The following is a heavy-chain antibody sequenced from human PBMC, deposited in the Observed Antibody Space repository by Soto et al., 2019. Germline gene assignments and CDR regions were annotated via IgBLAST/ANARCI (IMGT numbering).Heavy chain of an antibody. D-gene: IGHD3-10*01. V-gene: IGHV3-23*01. Sequence: EVQLLESGGGLVQPGGSLRLSCAASGFTFSSYAMSWVRQAPGKGLEWVSGITGSGGGTYYADSVKGRFSISRDNSKNTLYLQMNSLRAEDTAIYSCAKVDLVGPRGYYFDWWGQGTLVTVAS. J-gene: IGHJ4*02. CDR3: AKVDLVGPRGYYFDW. CDR1: GFTFSSYA. CDR2: ITGSGGGT.